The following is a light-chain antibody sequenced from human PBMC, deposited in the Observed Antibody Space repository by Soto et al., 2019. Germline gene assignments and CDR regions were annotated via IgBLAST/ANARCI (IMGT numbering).Light chain of an antibody. J-gene: IGLJ2*01. V-gene: IGLV2-11*01. Sequence: QSALTQPRSVSGSPGQSVTISCTGTSSDVGGYNYVSWYQQHPGKAPKLMIYDVSKRPSGVPDRFSGSKSGNTASLTISGLQAEDEADYYCYSYAGSYNVVFGGGTKVTVL. CDR2: DVS. CDR1: SSDVGGYNY. CDR3: YSYAGSYNVV.